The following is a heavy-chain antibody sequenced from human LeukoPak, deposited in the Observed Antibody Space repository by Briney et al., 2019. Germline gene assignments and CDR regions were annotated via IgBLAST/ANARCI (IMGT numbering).Heavy chain of an antibody. Sequence: PGGSLRLSCAASGFTFSSYSMNWVRQAPGKGLEWVSSISSSSSYIYYADSVKGRFTISRDNSKNTLYLQMNSLRAEDTAVYYCATCRDGYNCFDYWGQGTLVTVSS. V-gene: IGHV3-21*04. CDR2: ISSSSSYI. J-gene: IGHJ4*02. CDR3: ATCRDGYNCFDY. D-gene: IGHD5-24*01. CDR1: GFTFSSYS.